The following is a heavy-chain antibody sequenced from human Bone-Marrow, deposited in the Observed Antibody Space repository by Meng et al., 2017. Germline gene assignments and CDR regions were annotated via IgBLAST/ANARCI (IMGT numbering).Heavy chain of an antibody. CDR1: GYTFTSYY. D-gene: IGHD4-17*01. Sequence: ASVKVSCKASGYTFTSYYMHWVRQAPGQGLEWMGIINPSGGSTSYAQKFQGRVTMTRDTSTSTVYMELSSLRSEDTAVYYCARVGFATVTTGPPADYGMDVGGQGTTVTVSS. J-gene: IGHJ6*02. V-gene: IGHV1-46*01. CDR3: ARVGFATVTTGPPADYGMDV. CDR2: INPSGGST.